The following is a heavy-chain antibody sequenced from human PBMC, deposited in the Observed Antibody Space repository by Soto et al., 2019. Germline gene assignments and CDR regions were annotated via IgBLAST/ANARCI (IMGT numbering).Heavy chain of an antibody. D-gene: IGHD3-10*01. J-gene: IGHJ6*02. V-gene: IGHV1-69*13. CDR3: ARGEFDNTMVRDYYYGMDV. Sequence: GASVKVSCKASGGTFSSYAISWVRQAPGQGLEWMGGIIPIFGTANYAQKFQGRVTITADESTSAAYMELSSLRSEDTAVYYCARGEFDNTMVRDYYYGMDVWGQGTTVTVSS. CDR1: GGTFSSYA. CDR2: IIPIFGTA.